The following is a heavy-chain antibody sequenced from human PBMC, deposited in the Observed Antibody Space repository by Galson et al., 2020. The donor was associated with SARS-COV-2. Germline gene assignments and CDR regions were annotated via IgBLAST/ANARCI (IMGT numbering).Heavy chain of an antibody. CDR3: AAFAPNRAASY. D-gene: IGHD6-13*01. CDR2: IVVGSGKT. V-gene: IGHV1-58*01. Sequence: SVKVSCKASGFTFSSSAVQWVRQARGQRLEWIGWIVVGSGKTNYAQKFQERVTITRDMSTSTAHMDLSSLRSEDTAVYYCAAFAPNRAASYWGQGTLITVST. J-gene: IGHJ4*02. CDR1: GFTFSSSA.